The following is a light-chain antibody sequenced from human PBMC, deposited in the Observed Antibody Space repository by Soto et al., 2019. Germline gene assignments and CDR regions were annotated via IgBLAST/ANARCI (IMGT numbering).Light chain of an antibody. CDR1: SSDVGAYNY. J-gene: IGLJ2*01. CDR3: SSYTRSSTVV. Sequence: QSALTQPASVSGSPGQSITISCTGTSSDVGAYNYVSWYQHHPGKAPKLLIYDVSHRPSGVSNRFSGSKSGTTASLTISGLQAEDEADYYCSSYTRSSTVVFGGGTQLTVL. V-gene: IGLV2-14*03. CDR2: DVS.